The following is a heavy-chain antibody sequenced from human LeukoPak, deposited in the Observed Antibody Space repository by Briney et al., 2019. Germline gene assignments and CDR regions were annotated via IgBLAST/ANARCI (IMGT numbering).Heavy chain of an antibody. Sequence: PSETLSLTCTVSGDSISSYYWSWIRQPPGKGLEWIGYIYYSGSTNYNPSLKSRVTISVDTSKNQFSLKLSSVTAADTAVYYCARDSSSWSLGRYFDYWGQGTLVTVSS. CDR2: IYYSGST. CDR1: GDSISSYY. D-gene: IGHD6-13*01. CDR3: ARDSSSWSLGRYFDY. V-gene: IGHV4-59*01. J-gene: IGHJ4*02.